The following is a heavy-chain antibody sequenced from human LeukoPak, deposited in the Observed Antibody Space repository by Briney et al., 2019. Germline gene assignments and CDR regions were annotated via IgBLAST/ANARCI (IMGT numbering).Heavy chain of an antibody. D-gene: IGHD3-16*01. J-gene: IGHJ5*02. CDR2: LSSQSGEK. V-gene: IGHV3-9*01. CDR1: GFRFDEYA. CDR3: AFSGGSSDRAPNT. Sequence: GGSLRLSCAASGFRFDEYAMHWVRQAPGKGLEWVSGLSSQSGEKAYADSVRGRFTISRDDAKKFLYLQMNSLRVEDTALYFCAFSGGSSDRAPNTWGQGVLVTVSS.